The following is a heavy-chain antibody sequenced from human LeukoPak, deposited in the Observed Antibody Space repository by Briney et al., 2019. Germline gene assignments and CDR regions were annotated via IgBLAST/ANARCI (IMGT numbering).Heavy chain of an antibody. D-gene: IGHD2-21*02. CDR3: ARGRPEHIVVVTATILFDY. Sequence: ASVKVSCKASGYTFTSYYMHWVRQAPGQGLEWMGIINPGGGSTSYAQKFQGRVTMTRDTSTSTVYMELSSLRSEDTAVYYCARGRPEHIVVVTATILFDYWGQGTLVTVSS. V-gene: IGHV1-46*01. J-gene: IGHJ4*02. CDR2: INPGGGST. CDR1: GYTFTSYY.